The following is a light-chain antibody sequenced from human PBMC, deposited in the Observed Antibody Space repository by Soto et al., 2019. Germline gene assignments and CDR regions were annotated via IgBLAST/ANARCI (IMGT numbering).Light chain of an antibody. Sequence: QSVLTQPPSVSGAPGRRVTISCTRSSSNIGAGYDVHWYQQLPGTAPKLLIYGNSNRPSGVPDRFSGSKSGTSASLAITGLQAEDEADYYCQSYDSSLSGVVFGGGTKLTVL. CDR1: SSNIGAGYD. J-gene: IGLJ2*01. V-gene: IGLV1-40*01. CDR3: QSYDSSLSGVV. CDR2: GNS.